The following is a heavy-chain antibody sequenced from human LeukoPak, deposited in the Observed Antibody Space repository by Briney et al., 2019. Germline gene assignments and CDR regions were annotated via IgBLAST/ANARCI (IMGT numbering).Heavy chain of an antibody. D-gene: IGHD6-13*01. V-gene: IGHV3-7*01. J-gene: IGHJ4*02. Sequence: GGSLRLSCAASGFTFTNYWMSWVRQAPGKGLEWVANIKQDGSEKDYVDSMKGRFTISRDNSKNSLYLQVDSLRAEDTAVYYCARIGYSSSSFDYWGQGTLVTVSS. CDR1: GFTFTNYW. CDR2: IKQDGSEK. CDR3: ARIGYSSSSFDY.